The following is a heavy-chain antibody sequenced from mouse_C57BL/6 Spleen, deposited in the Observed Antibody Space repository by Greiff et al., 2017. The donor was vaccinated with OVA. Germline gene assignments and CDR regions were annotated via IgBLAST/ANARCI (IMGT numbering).Heavy chain of an antibody. CDR2: IDPSDSYT. J-gene: IGHJ2*01. D-gene: IGHD1-1*01. CDR1: GYTFTSYW. Sequence: VQLQQPGAELVKPGASVKLSCKASGYTFTSYWMQWVKQRPGQGLEWIGEIDPSDSYTNYNQKFKGKATLTVDTSSSTAYMQLSSLTSEDSAVYYCARSGDYYGSSYGGYWGQGTTLTVSS. CDR3: ARSGDYYGSSYGGY. V-gene: IGHV1-50*01.